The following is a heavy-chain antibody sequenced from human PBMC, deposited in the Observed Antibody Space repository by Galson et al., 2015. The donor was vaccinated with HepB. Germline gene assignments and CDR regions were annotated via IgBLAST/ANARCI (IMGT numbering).Heavy chain of an antibody. J-gene: IGHJ4*02. V-gene: IGHV4-59*01. CDR3: ARGATFFEY. CDR2: IYHSGST. CDR1: GGSISPYY. Sequence: TLSLTCSVSGGSISPYYWSWFRQPPGKGLEWIGYIYHSGSTNYNPSLASRVTISVDTSKNQFSLTLNSVTTADTAVYYCARGATFFEYCGRGTLVTVSS.